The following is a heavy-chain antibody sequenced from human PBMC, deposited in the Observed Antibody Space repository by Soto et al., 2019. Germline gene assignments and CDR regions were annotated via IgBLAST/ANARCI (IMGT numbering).Heavy chain of an antibody. CDR2: INHSGST. V-gene: IGHV4-34*01. Sequence: QVQLQQWGAGLLKPSETLSLTCAVYGGSFSGYYWSWIRQPPGTGLEWIGEINHSGSTNYNPSLKSRVTISVDTSQNQFSLKLSSVTVADMAVYDCARGRNWNALGSPYYYYGMDVWGQGTTVTVSS. J-gene: IGHJ6*02. D-gene: IGHD1-1*01. CDR1: GGSFSGYY. CDR3: ARGRNWNALGSPYYYYGMDV.